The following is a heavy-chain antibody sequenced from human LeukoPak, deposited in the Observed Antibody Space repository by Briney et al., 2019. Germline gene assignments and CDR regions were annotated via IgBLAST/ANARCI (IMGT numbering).Heavy chain of an antibody. V-gene: IGHV3-23*01. CDR1: GFTFSSYA. CDR2: ISGSGGST. Sequence: GGSLRLSCAASGFTFSSYAMSWVRQAPGKGLEWVSAISGSGGSTYYADSVKGRFTISRDNAKNSLYLQMNSLRAEDTAVYYCARVGQMRYYDSSGYYTGLDYWGQGTLVTVSS. D-gene: IGHD3-22*01. J-gene: IGHJ4*02. CDR3: ARVGQMRYYDSSGYYTGLDY.